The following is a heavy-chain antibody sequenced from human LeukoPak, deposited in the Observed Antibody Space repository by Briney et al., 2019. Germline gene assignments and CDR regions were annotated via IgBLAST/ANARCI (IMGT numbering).Heavy chain of an antibody. CDR3: ARDVTFYQPQGVGMDV. CDR2: ISAYNGNT. J-gene: IGHJ6*02. V-gene: IGHV1-18*01. D-gene: IGHD2-2*01. Sequence: GASVKVSCKASGSTFTSYGTSWVRQAPGQGLEWMGWISAYNGNTNYAQKLQGRVTMTPDTSTSTAYMQLRSLRSDDTTVYYCARDVTFYQPQGVGMDVWRQGPTVSVSS. CDR1: GSTFTSYG.